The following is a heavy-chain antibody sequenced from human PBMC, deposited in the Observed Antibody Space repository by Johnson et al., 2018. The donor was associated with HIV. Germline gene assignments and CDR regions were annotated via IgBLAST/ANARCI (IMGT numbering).Heavy chain of an antibody. Sequence: VQLVESGGGVVQPGRSLRLSCAASGFTVSSNYMSWVRQAPGKGLEWVSVIYSGGSTYYADSVKGRFTISRDNSKNTLYLQMNSLRAEDTAVYYCAKVSWEARLGDPFDIWGQGTMVTVSS. CDR2: IYSGGST. V-gene: IGHV3-66*01. D-gene: IGHD1-26*01. CDR1: GFTVSSNY. J-gene: IGHJ3*02. CDR3: AKVSWEARLGDPFDI.